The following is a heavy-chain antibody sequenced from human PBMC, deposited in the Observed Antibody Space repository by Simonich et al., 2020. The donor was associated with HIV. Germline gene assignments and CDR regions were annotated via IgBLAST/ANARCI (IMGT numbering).Heavy chain of an antibody. D-gene: IGHD5-12*01. Sequence: EVQLVESGGGLVQPGGSLRLSCAASGFTFKSYWMHWVRKAPGKGLMWVSRIKRDGSSTSYAASGKGRFTISRDNAKNTLYLQMNSLRGEDTAVYYCVRGPPKFYDDALDFWGQGTMVSVSS. CDR2: IKRDGSST. CDR1: GFTFKSYW. V-gene: IGHV3-74*01. J-gene: IGHJ3*01. CDR3: VRGPPKFYDDALDF.